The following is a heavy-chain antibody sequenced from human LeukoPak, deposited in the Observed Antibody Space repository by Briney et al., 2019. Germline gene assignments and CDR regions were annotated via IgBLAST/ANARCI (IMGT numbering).Heavy chain of an antibody. Sequence: GGSLRLSRAASRCSFSTYSMKRVRQAPRERREWLSYMSLSSSPIPDADSVKGRFNISRDNAKNSLYLQRNALRDEDTAVYFCARFLTGSRFFDYWGQGTLVTVSS. V-gene: IGHV3-48*02. CDR1: RCSFSTYS. J-gene: IGHJ4*02. CDR2: MSLSSSPI. D-gene: IGHD3-9*01. CDR3: ARFLTGSRFFDY.